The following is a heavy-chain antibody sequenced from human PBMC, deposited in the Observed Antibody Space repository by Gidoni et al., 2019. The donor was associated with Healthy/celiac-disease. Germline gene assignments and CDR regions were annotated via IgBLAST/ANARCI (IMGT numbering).Heavy chain of an antibody. CDR1: GFTFDGYA. CDR3: AKEGQQLVLDY. V-gene: IGHV3-9*01. Sequence: DVQLVESGVGLVQPGSSLRLSCAASGFTFDGYAMHWVRQAPGKGLGWVSGISWNSGSIGYADSVKGRFTISRDNAKNSLYLQMNSLRAEDTALYYCAKEGQQLVLDYWGQGTLVTVSS. CDR2: ISWNSGSI. J-gene: IGHJ4*02. D-gene: IGHD6-13*01.